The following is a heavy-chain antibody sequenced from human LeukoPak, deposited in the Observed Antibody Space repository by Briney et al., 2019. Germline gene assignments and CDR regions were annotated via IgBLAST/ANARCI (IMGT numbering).Heavy chain of an antibody. J-gene: IGHJ6*03. CDR3: ARRDYYYYYYMDV. CDR1: GGSFSGYY. Sequence: PSETLSLTCGVYGGSFSGYYWSWIRQPPGKGLEWIGEINHSGSTNYNPSLKSRVTISVDTSKNQFSLKLSSVTAADTAVYYCARRDYYYYYYMDVWGKGTTVTVSS. CDR2: INHSGST. V-gene: IGHV4-34*01.